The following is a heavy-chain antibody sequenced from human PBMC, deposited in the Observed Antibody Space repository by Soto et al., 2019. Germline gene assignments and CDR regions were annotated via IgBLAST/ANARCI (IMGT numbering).Heavy chain of an antibody. CDR3: ATLISSSSGESFQH. Sequence: ASVKVSCKVSGYTLTELSMHWVRQAPGKGLEWMGGFDPEDGETIYAQKFQGRVTMTEDTSTDTAYMELSSLRSEDTAVYYCATLISSSSGESFQHWGQGTLVTVSS. CDR2: FDPEDGET. V-gene: IGHV1-24*01. J-gene: IGHJ1*01. CDR1: GYTLTELS. D-gene: IGHD6-6*01.